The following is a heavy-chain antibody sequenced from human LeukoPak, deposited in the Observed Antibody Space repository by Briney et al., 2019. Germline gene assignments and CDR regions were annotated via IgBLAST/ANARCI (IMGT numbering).Heavy chain of an antibody. V-gene: IGHV1-18*01. D-gene: IGHD2-2*01. CDR2: ISAYNGNT. CDR1: GYTFTSYG. J-gene: IGHJ6*02. Sequence: GASVKVSCKASGYTFTSYGISWVRQAPGQGLEWMGWISAYNGNTNYAQKLQGRVTMTTDTSTSTAYMELRSLRSDDTAVYYCATGADIVVVPAATKDYYYYGMDVWGQGTTVTVSS. CDR3: ATGADIVVVPAATKDYYYYGMDV.